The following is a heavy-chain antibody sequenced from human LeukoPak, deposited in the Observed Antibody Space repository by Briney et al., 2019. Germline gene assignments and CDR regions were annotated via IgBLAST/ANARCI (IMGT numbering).Heavy chain of an antibody. V-gene: IGHV3-48*01. CDR1: GFTFSSYS. Sequence: GGSLRLSCAASGFTFSSYSMNWVRQAPGKGLEWVSYISSSSSTIYYADSVKGRFTISRDNAKNSLYLQMNSLRAEDTAVYYCARLNSSSWYGHVSFASTMGGGYYMDVWGKGTTVTVSS. D-gene: IGHD6-13*01. CDR3: ARLNSSSWYGHVSFASTMGGGYYMDV. J-gene: IGHJ6*03. CDR2: ISSSSSTI.